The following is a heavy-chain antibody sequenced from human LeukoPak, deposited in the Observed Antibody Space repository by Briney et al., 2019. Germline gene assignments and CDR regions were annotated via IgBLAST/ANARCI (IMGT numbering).Heavy chain of an antibody. CDR1: GFTFGDYG. CDR2: IQSRTHGGTT. CDR3: TASDHLYCSSISCHFDY. J-gene: IGHJ4*02. D-gene: IGHD2-2*01. V-gene: IGHV3-49*04. Sequence: GGSLRLSCTASGFTFGDYGMSWVRQAPGKGLEWVGFIQSRTHGGTTQYAASVKGRFTISRDDSKSIAYLQMNSLKTEDTAVYYCTASDHLYCSSISCHFDYWGQGTLVTVSS.